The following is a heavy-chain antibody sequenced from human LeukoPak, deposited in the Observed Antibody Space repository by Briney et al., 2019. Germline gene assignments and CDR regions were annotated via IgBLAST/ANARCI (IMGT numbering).Heavy chain of an antibody. J-gene: IGHJ5*02. D-gene: IGHD2-15*01. CDR3: AVRIGYCSGGSCYRFDP. CDR2: MNPSSGNT. V-gene: IGHV1-8*01. Sequence: ASVTVSCKASGYTFTSYDINWVRQATGQGLEWMGWMNPSSGNTGYAQKFQGRVTMTRNTSISTAYMELSSLRSEDTAVYYCAVRIGYCSGGSCYRFDPWGQGTLVTVSS. CDR1: GYTFTSYD.